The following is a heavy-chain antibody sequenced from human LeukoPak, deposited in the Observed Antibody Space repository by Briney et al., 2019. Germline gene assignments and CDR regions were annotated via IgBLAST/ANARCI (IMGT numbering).Heavy chain of an antibody. CDR3: ARAPLTTATSDYFDL. CDR1: GGSISTNDYF. CDR2: IHYSGIT. Sequence: SETLSLTCTVSGGSISTNDYFWSWIRQSPEKGLEWIGYIHYSGITKSNPSLESRLTLSVDTSKNQLSLRLTSVTAADTAVYYCARAPLTTATSDYFDLWGLGTLVTVSS. J-gene: IGHJ4*02. D-gene: IGHD4-17*01. V-gene: IGHV4-30-4*01.